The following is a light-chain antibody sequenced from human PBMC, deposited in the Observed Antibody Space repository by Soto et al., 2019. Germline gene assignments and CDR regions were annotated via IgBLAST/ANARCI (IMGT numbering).Light chain of an antibody. Sequence: DIQMTQSPSSLSASVGDRVTITCRASQSISSYLNWYQQKPGKAPKFLIYAASSLQSGVPSRFSGSGSGTEFTLTISSLQPEDFATYYCQQGYSSPYTFGQGTKLEIK. CDR2: AAS. CDR1: QSISSY. V-gene: IGKV1-39*01. CDR3: QQGYSSPYT. J-gene: IGKJ2*01.